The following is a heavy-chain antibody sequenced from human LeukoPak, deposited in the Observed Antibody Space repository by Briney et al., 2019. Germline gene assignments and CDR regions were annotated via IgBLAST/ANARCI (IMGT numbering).Heavy chain of an antibody. Sequence: SETLSLTCTVSGGSISSYYWSWIRQPPGKGLEWIGYIYYSGSTDYNPSLKSRVTISVDTSKNQFSLKLSSVTAADTAVYYCAKVLKGGYDWSCAFDIWGQGTMVTVSS. V-gene: IGHV4-59*01. CDR2: IYYSGST. CDR1: GGSISSYY. D-gene: IGHD5-12*01. CDR3: AKVLKGGYDWSCAFDI. J-gene: IGHJ3*02.